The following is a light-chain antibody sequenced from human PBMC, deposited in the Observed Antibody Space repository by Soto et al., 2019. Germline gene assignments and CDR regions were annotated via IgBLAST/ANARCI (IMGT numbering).Light chain of an antibody. CDR3: QEYNSYWT. CDR2: KAS. CDR1: QSINNW. J-gene: IGKJ1*01. V-gene: IGKV1-5*03. Sequence: DIQMTQSPSTLSASVGDRVTLTCRASQSINNWLAWYQQKPGKAPKLLIYKASSLESGVPSRFSGSGSGTEFTLNISSLQPDDFATYYCQEYNSYWTFGQGTKVEIK.